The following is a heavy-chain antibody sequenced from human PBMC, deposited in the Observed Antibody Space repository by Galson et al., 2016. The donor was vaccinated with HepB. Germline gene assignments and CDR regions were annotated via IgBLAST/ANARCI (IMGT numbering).Heavy chain of an antibody. J-gene: IGHJ5*02. CDR3: ARASIIPGARMIFDP. CDR2: IYHTGTS. D-gene: IGHD2-2*01. Sequence: SETLSLTCAVSGASISDSNWRTWVRQVPGKGLEWIGEIYHTGTSNNNPFLSSRFALSVDKSRNQFSLNLTSVTAADTAVYYCARASIIPGARMIFDPWGQGTLVTVSS. V-gene: IGHV4-4*02. CDR1: GASISDSNW.